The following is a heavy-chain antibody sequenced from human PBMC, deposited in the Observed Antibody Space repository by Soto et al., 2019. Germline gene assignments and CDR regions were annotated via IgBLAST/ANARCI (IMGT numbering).Heavy chain of an antibody. V-gene: IGHV1-69*01. CDR1: GGTFSSYA. D-gene: IGHD6-19*01. J-gene: IGHJ4*02. Sequence: QVQLVQSGAEVKKPGSSVKVSCKASGGTFSSYAISWVRQAPGQGLEWMGGITPIFGTANYAQKFQGRVTITADESTSTAYMELSSLRSEDTAVYYCARVTPNSGWFDFDYWGQGTLVTVSS. CDR3: ARVTPNSGWFDFDY. CDR2: ITPIFGTA.